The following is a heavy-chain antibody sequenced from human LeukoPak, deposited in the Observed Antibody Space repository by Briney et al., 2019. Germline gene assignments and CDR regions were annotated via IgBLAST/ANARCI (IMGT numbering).Heavy chain of an antibody. CDR2: ISGSGSST. CDR1: GFTFSHYG. CDR3: AKAAVPGSKYYFDY. Sequence: GGSLRLSCEASGFTFSHYGMHWVRQAPGKGLEWVSGISGSGSSTYYADSVKGRFTISRDNSKNTLYLQMNTLRAEDTAVYYCAKAAVPGSKYYFDYWGQGTLVTVSS. V-gene: IGHV3-23*01. D-gene: IGHD3-10*01. J-gene: IGHJ4*02.